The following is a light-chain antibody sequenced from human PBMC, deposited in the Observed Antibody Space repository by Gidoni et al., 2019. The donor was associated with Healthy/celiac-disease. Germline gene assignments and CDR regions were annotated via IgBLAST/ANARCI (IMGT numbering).Light chain of an antibody. CDR3: QQYGSSIT. V-gene: IGKV3-20*01. CDR1: QSVSSSY. Sequence: IVLPPSPGTLSLSPGERATLSCRASQSVSSSYLAWYQQKPGQAPRLLIYGASSRATGIPDRFSGSGSGTDFTLTISRLEPEDFAVYYCQQYGSSITFGQGTRLEIK. CDR2: GAS. J-gene: IGKJ5*01.